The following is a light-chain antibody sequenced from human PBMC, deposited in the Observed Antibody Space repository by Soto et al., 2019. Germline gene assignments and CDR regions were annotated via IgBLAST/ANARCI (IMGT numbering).Light chain of an antibody. Sequence: DIHLTQSPSTLSASVGDRITITCRASQSISRWLDWYQQKPGKAPKLLIYTTSSLEGGVPSRFSGSGSGTEFTLTISSLQPDDFATYYCQHYKDYSWTFGQGTKVEIK. CDR2: TTS. V-gene: IGKV1-5*03. CDR1: QSISRW. J-gene: IGKJ1*01. CDR3: QHYKDYSWT.